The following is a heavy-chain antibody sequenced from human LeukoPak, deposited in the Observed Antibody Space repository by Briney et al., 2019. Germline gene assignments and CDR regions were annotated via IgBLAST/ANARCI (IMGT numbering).Heavy chain of an antibody. CDR2: IIPILGIA. D-gene: IGHD4-17*01. CDR1: GGTFSSYA. CDR3: ARDPPTVTTHGNLYY. V-gene: IGHV1-69*04. Sequence: GASVKLSFKASGGTFSSYAISWVRQAPRQGLEWMGRIIPILGIANYAQKFQGRVTITADKSTSTAYMELSSLRSEDTAVYYCARDPPTVTTHGNLYYWGQGTLGTVSS. J-gene: IGHJ4*02.